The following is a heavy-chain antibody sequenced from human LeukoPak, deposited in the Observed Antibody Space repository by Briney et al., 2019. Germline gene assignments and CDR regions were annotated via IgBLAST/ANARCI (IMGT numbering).Heavy chain of an antibody. CDR2: IWYDGSNK. V-gene: IGHV3-33*01. J-gene: IGHJ4*02. Sequence: TGGSLRLSCAASGFTFSNYGMHWVRQAPGKGLEWVAVIWYDGSNKYYSDSVRGRFTISRDNSKNTLYLQMNSLRAEDTAVYYCARGYDYGDYGVVEWGQGTLVTVSS. D-gene: IGHD4-17*01. CDR3: ARGYDYGDYGVVE. CDR1: GFTFSNYG.